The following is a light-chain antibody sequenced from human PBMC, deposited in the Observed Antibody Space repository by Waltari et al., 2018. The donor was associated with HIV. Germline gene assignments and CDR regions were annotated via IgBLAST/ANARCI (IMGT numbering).Light chain of an antibody. J-gene: IGLJ3*02. Sequence: SYVLTQPPSVSVAPGQTARITCGGNHIGSNSVHSYQQKPGQAPVLVVYDDTDRPSGIPERFSGSNSGNTATLTISRVEAGDEADYYCQVWDSSSNHAVFGGGTKLTVL. CDR1: HIGSNS. CDR3: QVWDSSSNHAV. CDR2: DDT. V-gene: IGLV3-21*02.